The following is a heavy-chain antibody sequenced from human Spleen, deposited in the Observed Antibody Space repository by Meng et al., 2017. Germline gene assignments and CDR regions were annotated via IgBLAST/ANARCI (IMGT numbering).Heavy chain of an antibody. Sequence: QPQLQESGPGPGNTSEALFLNCSISGCSISTCGYFWGWIRQPPGKGLEWIGSIGHSGITYYTPSLKSRVTVSIDTSKSQFSLKLTSVTAADTAVYYCVRSSGWVRTGFDPWGQGTLVTVSS. CDR3: VRSSGWVRTGFDP. J-gene: IGHJ5*02. CDR2: IGHSGIT. CDR1: GCSISTCGYF. D-gene: IGHD6-19*01. V-gene: IGHV4-39*01.